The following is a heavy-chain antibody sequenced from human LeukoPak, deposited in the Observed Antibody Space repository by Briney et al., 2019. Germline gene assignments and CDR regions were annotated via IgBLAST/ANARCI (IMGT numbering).Heavy chain of an antibody. Sequence: SETLSLTCAVPGGSISSNNWWGWVRQPPGKGLEWIGEIYHSGSPNYNPSLKSRVTISVDKSRNHFSLNLSSVTAADTAVYYCARVNINNWHSCDYWGQGTLVTVSS. CDR1: GGSISSNNW. D-gene: IGHD1-1*01. CDR3: ARVNINNWHSCDY. CDR2: IYHSGSP. J-gene: IGHJ4*02. V-gene: IGHV4-4*02.